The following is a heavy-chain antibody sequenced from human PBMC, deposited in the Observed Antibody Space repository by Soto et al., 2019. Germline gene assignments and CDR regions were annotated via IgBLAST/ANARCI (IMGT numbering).Heavy chain of an antibody. CDR2: IYHSGST. CDR1: GRSISSGGYS. Sequence: PSATLSLTCAISGRSISSGGYSWSWIRQPPGKGLEWIAYIYHSGSTYYNPSLKSRVTISVDRSKNQFSLKLSSVTAADTAVYYCASSHAGAHITAAVHWGQGTLVTVS. V-gene: IGHV4-30-2*01. J-gene: IGHJ4*02. D-gene: IGHD6-13*01. CDR3: ASSHAGAHITAAVH.